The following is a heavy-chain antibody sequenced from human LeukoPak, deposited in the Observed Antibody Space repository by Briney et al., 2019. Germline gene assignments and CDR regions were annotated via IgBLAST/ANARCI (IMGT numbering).Heavy chain of an antibody. CDR2: INQDGSEE. J-gene: IGHJ3*01. D-gene: IGHD1-26*01. Sequence: PGGSLRLSCAASGFTFSSYWMSWVRQAPGKGPEWVADINQDGSEEYYVQSVKGRLTVSRDNAQNAVFLQMTNLRADDTAVYYCARWKMELQRNAFDFWGQGTVVTVSS. CDR3: ARWKMELQRNAFDF. CDR1: GFTFSSYW. V-gene: IGHV3-7*01.